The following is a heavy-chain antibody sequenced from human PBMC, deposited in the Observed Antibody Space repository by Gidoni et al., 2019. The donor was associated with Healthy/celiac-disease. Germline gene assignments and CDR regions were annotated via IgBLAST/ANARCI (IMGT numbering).Heavy chain of an antibody. Sequence: QVQLVESGGGVVQPGRSLRLSCAASGFTFSSDGMHWVRQAPGKGLEWVAVIWYDGSNKYYADSVKGRFTISRDNSKNTLYLQMNSLRAEDTAVYYCARDVKDSSGWNHYFDYWGQGTLVTVSS. CDR3: ARDVKDSSGWNHYFDY. D-gene: IGHD6-19*01. V-gene: IGHV3-33*01. J-gene: IGHJ4*02. CDR1: GFTFSSDG. CDR2: IWYDGSNK.